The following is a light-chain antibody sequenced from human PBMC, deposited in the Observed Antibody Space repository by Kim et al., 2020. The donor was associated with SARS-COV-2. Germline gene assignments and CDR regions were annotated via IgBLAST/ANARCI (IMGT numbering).Light chain of an antibody. CDR2: NNS. J-gene: IGLJ2*01. CDR3: AVWDDSLNGVV. CDR1: SSTRGSNT. V-gene: IGLV1-44*01. Sequence: GRSVTISCSGSSSTRGSNTVNWYQQLPGTAPKLLIYNNSQRPSGVPDRFSGSRSGTSASLAISGLQSEDEADYCCAVWDDSLNGVVLGGGTHLTVL.